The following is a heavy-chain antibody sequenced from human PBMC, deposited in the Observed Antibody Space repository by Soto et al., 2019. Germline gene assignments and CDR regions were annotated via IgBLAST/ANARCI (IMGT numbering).Heavy chain of an antibody. CDR3: ARVEAWIQPPLLAFDI. Sequence: SETLSLTCTVSGGSISSYYWSWIRQPPGKGLEWIGYIYYSGSTNYNPSLKSRVTISVDTSKNQFSLKLSSVTAADTAVYYCARVEAWIQPPLLAFDIWGQGTMVTVSS. CDR2: IYYSGST. V-gene: IGHV4-59*01. D-gene: IGHD5-18*01. CDR1: GGSISSYY. J-gene: IGHJ3*02.